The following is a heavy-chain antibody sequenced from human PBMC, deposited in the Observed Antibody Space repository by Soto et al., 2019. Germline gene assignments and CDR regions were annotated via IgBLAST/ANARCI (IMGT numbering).Heavy chain of an antibody. J-gene: IGHJ4*02. V-gene: IGHV1-46*01. CDR1: GYPFTTYH. D-gene: IGHD3-10*01. Sequence: QVQLVQSGAEVKEPGASVKVSCKASGYPFTTYHLHWVRQAPGQGLEWMGIVYVTGTGTRSAQKFQGRLTLTRDRSTSTVYMELSSLRSEDTAVYYCARPEGYGSGSYYFDSWGQGTLVTVSS. CDR2: VYVTGTGT. CDR3: ARPEGYGSGSYYFDS.